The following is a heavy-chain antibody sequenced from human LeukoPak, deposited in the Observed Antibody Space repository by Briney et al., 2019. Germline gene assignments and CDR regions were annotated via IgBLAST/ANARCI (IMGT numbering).Heavy chain of an antibody. J-gene: IGHJ6*02. D-gene: IGHD2-21*02. Sequence: HGESLKISCKGSGYRFTSYWIGWVRQMPGKGLEWMGRIDPSDSYTNYSPSFQGHVTISADKSISTAYLQWSSLKASDTAMYYCARQEVTHYYYYYGMDVWGQGTTVTVSS. CDR1: GYRFTSYW. V-gene: IGHV5-10-1*01. CDR3: ARQEVTHYYYYYGMDV. CDR2: IDPSDSYT.